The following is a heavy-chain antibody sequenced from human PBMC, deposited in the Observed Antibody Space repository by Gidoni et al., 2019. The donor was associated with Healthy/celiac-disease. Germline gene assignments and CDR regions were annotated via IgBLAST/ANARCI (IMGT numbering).Heavy chain of an antibody. CDR1: GFTFSNAW. CDR3: TTTAEEDIAAWYYHYYGMDV. CDR2: IKSKTDGGTT. J-gene: IGHJ6*02. V-gene: IGHV3-15*01. D-gene: IGHD2-15*01. Sequence: EVQLVESGGGLVKPGGSLRLSCAASGFTFSNAWMSWVRQAPGKGLEWVGRIKSKTDGGTTDYAAPVKGRFTISRDDSKNTLYLQMNSLKTEDTAVYYCTTTAEEDIAAWYYHYYGMDVWGQGTTVTVSS.